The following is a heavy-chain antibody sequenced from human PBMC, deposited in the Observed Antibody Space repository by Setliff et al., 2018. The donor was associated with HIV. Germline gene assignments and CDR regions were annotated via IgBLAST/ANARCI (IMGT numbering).Heavy chain of an antibody. V-gene: IGHV4-34*01. CDR3: ARETDVSTSWFGGYYFDF. Sequence: SLTCAVYGGSFSGHYWNWVRQPPGKGLEWIGEINESGRISYNPSLKSRLIISVDTSKKQFSLNLISMTAADTAVYFCARETDVSTSWFGGYYFDFWGQGTVVTVSS. D-gene: IGHD3-3*01. J-gene: IGHJ4*02. CDR2: INESGRI. CDR1: GGSFSGHY.